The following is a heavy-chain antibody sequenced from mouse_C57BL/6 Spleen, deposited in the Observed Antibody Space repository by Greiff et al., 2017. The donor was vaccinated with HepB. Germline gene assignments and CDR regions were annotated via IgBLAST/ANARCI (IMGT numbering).Heavy chain of an antibody. Sequence: VKLQQPGAELVKPGASVKMSCKASGYTFTSYWITWVKQRPGQGLEWIGDIYPGSGSTNYNEKFKSKATLTVDTSSSTAYMQLSSLTSEDSAVYYCARGWGLPYYAMDYWGQGTSVTVSS. CDR2: IYPGSGST. V-gene: IGHV1-55*01. J-gene: IGHJ4*01. D-gene: IGHD2-4*01. CDR1: GYTFTSYW. CDR3: ARGWGLPYYAMDY.